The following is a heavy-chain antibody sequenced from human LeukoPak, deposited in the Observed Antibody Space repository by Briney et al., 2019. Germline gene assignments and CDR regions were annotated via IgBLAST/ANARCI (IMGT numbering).Heavy chain of an antibody. CDR3: ARASQLSTGIAVAGTGY. Sequence: GASVKVSCKASGGTFSSYAISWVRQAPGQGLEWMGRIIPILGIANYAQKFQGRVTITADKSTSTAYMELSSLRSEDTAVYYCARASQLSTGIAVAGTGYWGQGTLVTVSS. J-gene: IGHJ4*02. CDR2: IIPILGIA. V-gene: IGHV1-69*04. CDR1: GGTFSSYA. D-gene: IGHD6-19*01.